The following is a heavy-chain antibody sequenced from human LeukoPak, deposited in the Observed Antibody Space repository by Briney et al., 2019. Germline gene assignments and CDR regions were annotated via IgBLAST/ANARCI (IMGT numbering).Heavy chain of an antibody. CDR3: AREPSGSGGYDY. Sequence: ASVKVSCKASGFTFSGYYMHWVRQAPGQGLEWMAWISPNSGGTNYVQKFQGRVTVTGDTSISTDYMEISGLTSDDTALYYCAREPSGSGGYDYWGQGTLVTVSS. D-gene: IGHD3-10*01. CDR1: GFTFSGYY. V-gene: IGHV1-2*02. J-gene: IGHJ4*02. CDR2: ISPNSGGT.